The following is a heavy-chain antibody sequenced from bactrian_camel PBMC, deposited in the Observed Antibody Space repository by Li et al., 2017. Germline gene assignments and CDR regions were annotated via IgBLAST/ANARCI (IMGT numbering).Heavy chain of an antibody. CDR2: IDWEGEI. D-gene: IGHD1*01. J-gene: IGHJ4*01. Sequence: HVQLVESGGGSVQTGGSLTLSCVGSGKDFSTDCMAWYRQGPGNERQGVAAIDWEGEIRYAHSVKGRFTISRDSAKNILYLQMHSLKLEDTAMYYCAARSVGWCPLFEHWLGKRAYTPGGYFANRGQGTQVTVS. CDR1: GKDFSTDC. V-gene: IGHV3S53*01. CDR3: AARSVGWCPLFEHWLGKRAYTPGGYFAN.